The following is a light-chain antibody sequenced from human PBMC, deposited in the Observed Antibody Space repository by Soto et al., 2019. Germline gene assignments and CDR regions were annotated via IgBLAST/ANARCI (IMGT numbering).Light chain of an antibody. V-gene: IGKV1-12*01. CDR3: QQGNTLSIT. Sequence: DIQMTQSPSSLSASVGDRVFISCRASQGIAGRLAWYQQTPGQAPNLLIYDASSLQTGVPSRFSGAGSGTDFTLTISDLQPEDFGTYYCQQGNTLSITFGQGTRLEIK. CDR1: QGIAGR. CDR2: DAS. J-gene: IGKJ5*01.